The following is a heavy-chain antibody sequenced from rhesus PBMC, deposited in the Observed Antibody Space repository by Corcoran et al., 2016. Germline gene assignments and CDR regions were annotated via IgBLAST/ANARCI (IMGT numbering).Heavy chain of an antibody. CDR1: GGSISSSY. D-gene: IGHD1-44*01. CDR2: IYGSGSST. Sequence: QLQLQESGPGLVKPSETLSVTCAVSGGSISSSYWSWIRQAPGKGLEWIGYIYGSGSSTNSNPSLKSRVTLSVDTSKNQLSLKLSSVTTADTAVYYCARGGRREWYFDLWGPGTPITISS. V-gene: IGHV4-169*01. CDR3: ARGGRREWYFDL. J-gene: IGHJ2*01.